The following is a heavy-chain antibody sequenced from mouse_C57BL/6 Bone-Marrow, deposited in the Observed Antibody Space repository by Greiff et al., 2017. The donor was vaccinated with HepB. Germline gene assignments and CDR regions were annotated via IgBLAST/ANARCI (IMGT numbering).Heavy chain of an antibody. J-gene: IGHJ4*01. D-gene: IGHD2-2*01. CDR3: AREGYYGYLGY. V-gene: IGHV1-69*01. CDR2: IDPSDSYT. Sequence: VQLQQPGAELVMPGASVKLSCKASGYTFTSYWMHWVKQRPGQGLEWIGEIDPSDSYTNYNQKFKGKSTLTVDKSSSTAYMQLSSLTSEDSAVYYCAREGYYGYLGYWGQGTSVTVSS. CDR1: GYTFTSYW.